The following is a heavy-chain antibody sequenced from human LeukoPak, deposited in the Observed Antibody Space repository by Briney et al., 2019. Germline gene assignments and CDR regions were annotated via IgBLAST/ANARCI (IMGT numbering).Heavy chain of an antibody. CDR1: GFTFSSYW. D-gene: IGHD2-21*01. J-gene: IGHJ4*02. V-gene: IGHV3-74*03. Sequence: QPGGSLRLSCAASGFTFSSYWMHWVRQAPGKGLVWVSRISGDGSSTTYADSVKGRFTISRDNAKNTLYLQMNSLRAEDTAVYYCARVTGRDLAAFDQWGQGTLVTVSS. CDR3: ARVTGRDLAAFDQ. CDR2: ISGDGSST.